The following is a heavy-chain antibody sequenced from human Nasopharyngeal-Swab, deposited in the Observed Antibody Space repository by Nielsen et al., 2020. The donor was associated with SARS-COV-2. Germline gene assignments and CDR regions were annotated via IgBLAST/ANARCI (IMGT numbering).Heavy chain of an antibody. CDR2: MNPLSGNS. CDR3: ARAIRYQLLSEF. J-gene: IGHJ4*02. D-gene: IGHD2-2*01. CDR1: GYAFSSYD. Sequence: ASVKVSCKTSGYAFSSYDIAWVRQAAGQGLEWMGWMNPLSGNSGFAQKFRGRVTVTTDTSISTVYMDLSSLRSEDTAVYYCARAIRYQLLSEFWGQGTLVTVSS. V-gene: IGHV1-8*01.